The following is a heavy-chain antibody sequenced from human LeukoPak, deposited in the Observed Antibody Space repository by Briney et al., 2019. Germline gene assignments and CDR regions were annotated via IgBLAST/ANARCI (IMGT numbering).Heavy chain of an antibody. Sequence: GASVKVSCKASGYTFTGYYMHWVRQAPGKGLEWMGWINPNSGGTNYAQKFQGRVTMTRDTSISTAYMELSRLRSDDTAVYYCARDRGIRDVVVVAATLTNWGQGTLVTVSS. D-gene: IGHD2-15*01. V-gene: IGHV1-2*02. J-gene: IGHJ4*02. CDR1: GYTFTGYY. CDR3: ARDRGIRDVVVVAATLTN. CDR2: INPNSGGT.